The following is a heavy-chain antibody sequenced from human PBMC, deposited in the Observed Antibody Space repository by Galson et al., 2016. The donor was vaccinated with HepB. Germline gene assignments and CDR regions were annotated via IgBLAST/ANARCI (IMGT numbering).Heavy chain of an antibody. CDR1: GFTFTDYW. J-gene: IGHJ4*02. CDR3: ANDQKPRGFDY. D-gene: IGHD3-10*01. CDR2: IKEDGSEI. V-gene: IGHV3-7*03. Sequence: SLRLSCAASGFTFTDYWMSWVRQAPGKGLEWVANIKEDGSEITYVDSVRGRFTISRDNRRSLLFLEMNSLRAEDTALYYCANDQKPRGFDYWGQGTLVTVSS.